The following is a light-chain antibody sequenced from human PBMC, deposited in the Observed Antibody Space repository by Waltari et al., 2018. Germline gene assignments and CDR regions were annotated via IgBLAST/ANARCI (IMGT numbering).Light chain of an antibody. V-gene: IGKV4-1*01. CDR1: PGVLYSSNNKNY. Sequence: DIVMTQSPDSLAVSLGERATINCKSSPGVLYSSNNKNYLAWYQQEPGQPPKLLIDWASTRESGVPDRFSGSGSGTDFTLTISSLQAEDVAVYYCQQYYSTPQSFGPGTKVDIK. CDR3: QQYYSTPQS. J-gene: IGKJ3*01. CDR2: WAS.